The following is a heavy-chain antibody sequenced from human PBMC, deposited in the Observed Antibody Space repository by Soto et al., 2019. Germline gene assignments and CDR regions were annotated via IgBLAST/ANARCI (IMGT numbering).Heavy chain of an antibody. CDR2: INAGNGNT. J-gene: IGHJ4*02. CDR3: ARVGQWLVRGGFDY. V-gene: IGHV1-3*01. Sequence: GASVKVSCKASGYTFTSYAMHWVRRAPGQRLEWMGWINAGNGNTKYSQKFQGRVTITRDTSASTAYMELSSLRSEDTAVYYCARVGQWLVRGGFDYWGQGTLVTVSS. CDR1: GYTFTSYA. D-gene: IGHD6-19*01.